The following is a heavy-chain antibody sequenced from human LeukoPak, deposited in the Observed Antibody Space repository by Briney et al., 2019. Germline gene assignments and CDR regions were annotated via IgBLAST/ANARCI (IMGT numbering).Heavy chain of an antibody. J-gene: IGHJ6*02. CDR3: ASQSYGSGSYYNVINYYYGMDV. CDR2: INHSGST. V-gene: IGHV4-34*01. CDR1: GGSFSGYY. Sequence: PSETLSLTCAVYGGSFSGYYWSWIRQPPGKGLEWIGEINHSGSTNYNPSLKSRVTISVDTSKNQFSLKLSSVTAADTAVYYCASQSYGSGSYYNVINYYYGMDVWGRGTTVTVSS. D-gene: IGHD3-10*01.